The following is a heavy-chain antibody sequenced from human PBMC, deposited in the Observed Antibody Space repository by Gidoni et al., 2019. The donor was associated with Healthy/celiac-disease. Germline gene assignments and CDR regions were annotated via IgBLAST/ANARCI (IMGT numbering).Heavy chain of an antibody. CDR2: ISGSGGRT. CDR3: AKDQNWNYLGGWFDP. V-gene: IGHV3-23*01. D-gene: IGHD1-7*01. CDR1: GFTFSSYA. Sequence: EVQLLESGGGLVQPGGSLSLSCAASGFTFSSYAMSWVRQAPGKGLEWVSAISGSGGRTYYADSVKGRFTISRDNSKNTLYLQMNSLRAEDTAVYYCAKDQNWNYLGGWFDPWGQGTLVTVSS. J-gene: IGHJ5*02.